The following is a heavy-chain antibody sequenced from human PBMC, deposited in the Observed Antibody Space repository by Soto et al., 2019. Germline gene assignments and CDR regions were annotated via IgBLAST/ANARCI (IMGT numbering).Heavy chain of an antibody. Sequence: PSETLSLTCTVSGGSISSGEYYWTWIRQPPGKGLEWIGYISYSGSTHYSPSLKSRVSITVDTSKNQFSLNLASVSAEDTAVYYCARDPYQSSNYYGSEFDYWGQGILVT. CDR2: ISYSGST. J-gene: IGHJ4*02. CDR3: ARDPYQSSNYYGSEFDY. CDR1: GGSISSGEYY. D-gene: IGHD3-10*01. V-gene: IGHV4-30-4*01.